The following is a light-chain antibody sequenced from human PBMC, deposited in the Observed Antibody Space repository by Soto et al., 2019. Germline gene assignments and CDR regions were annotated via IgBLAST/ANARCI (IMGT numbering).Light chain of an antibody. CDR1: QSISSY. CDR2: AAS. CDR3: QQHDTSLTWT. V-gene: IGKV1-39*01. J-gene: IGKJ1*01. Sequence: DIQMTQSPSSLSASVGDRVTITCRASQSISSYLNWYQQKPGKAPKLLIYAASSLQSGVPSRFSGSGSGTDFTLTISRLEPEDFASYYCQQHDTSLTWTFGQGTKVEIK.